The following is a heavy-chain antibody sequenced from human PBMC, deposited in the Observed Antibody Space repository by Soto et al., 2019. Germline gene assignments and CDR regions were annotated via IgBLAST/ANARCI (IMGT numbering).Heavy chain of an antibody. J-gene: IGHJ4*02. D-gene: IGHD1-1*01. CDR3: AHTLGNNSLDY. V-gene: IGHV2-5*02. CDR2: IYWDDDE. CDR1: GFSLSTSGVG. Sequence: QITLKESGPTLVKPTQTLTLTCTFSGFSLSTSGVGVGWIRQPPGKALEWLAVIYWDDDERYSPSLRSRLTITKDTSRNQVVLTMTNTDPLDTATYFCAHTLGNNSLDYWGQGTLVTVSS.